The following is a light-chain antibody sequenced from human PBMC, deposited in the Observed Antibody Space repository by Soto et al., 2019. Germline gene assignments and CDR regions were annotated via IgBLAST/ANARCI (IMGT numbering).Light chain of an antibody. V-gene: IGLV1-40*01. Sequence: QSVLTQPPSVSGAPGQRVTISCTGSSSNIGAGYDVHWYQQLPGTAPKLLIYGNSNRPSGVPDRFSGSKSGASASLAITGLQAEDEADYSRQSYDSSLSGYVVFGGGTKLTVL. J-gene: IGLJ2*01. CDR3: QSYDSSLSGYVV. CDR2: GNS. CDR1: SSNIGAGYD.